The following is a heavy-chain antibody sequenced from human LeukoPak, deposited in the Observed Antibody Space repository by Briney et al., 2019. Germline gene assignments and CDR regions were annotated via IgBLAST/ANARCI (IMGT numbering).Heavy chain of an antibody. CDR1: GFTFSSYA. D-gene: IGHD1-26*01. J-gene: IGHJ4*02. Sequence: SGGSLRLSCAASGFTFSSYAMHWVRQAPGKGLEWVAVISYDGSNRYYADSVKGRFTISRDNSKNTLYLQMNSLRAEDTAVYYCARVFMRLTAGATDYWGQGTLVTVSS. V-gene: IGHV3-30-3*01. CDR3: ARVFMRLTAGATDY. CDR2: ISYDGSNR.